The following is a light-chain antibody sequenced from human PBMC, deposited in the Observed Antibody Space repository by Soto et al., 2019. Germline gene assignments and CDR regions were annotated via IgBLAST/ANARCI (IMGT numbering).Light chain of an antibody. V-gene: IGKV1-39*01. CDR3: QQSYSTPYT. CDR2: AAS. J-gene: IGKJ2*01. Sequence: DIQMTQSPSSLSASVGDRVTITCRASQSISSYLNWYQQKPGKAPKLLIYAASSLQHGVPSRFSGSGSGTDFTLTITSLQPEDFATYYCQQSYSTPYTLGQGTKLEIK. CDR1: QSISSY.